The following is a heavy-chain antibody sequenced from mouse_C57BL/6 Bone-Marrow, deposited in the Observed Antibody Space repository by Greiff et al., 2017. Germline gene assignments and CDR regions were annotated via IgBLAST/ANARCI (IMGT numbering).Heavy chain of an antibody. CDR1: GFSLTSYG. J-gene: IGHJ4*01. CDR3: ARQGSNLFYYAMDY. CDR2: IWSDGST. D-gene: IGHD1-1*01. Sequence: QVQLKQSGPGLVAPSQSLSITCTVSGFSLTSYGVHWVRQPPGKGLEWLVVIWSDGSTTYNSALKSRLSISKDNSKSQVFLKMNSLQTDDTAMYYCARQGSNLFYYAMDYWGQGTSVTVSS. V-gene: IGHV2-6-1*01.